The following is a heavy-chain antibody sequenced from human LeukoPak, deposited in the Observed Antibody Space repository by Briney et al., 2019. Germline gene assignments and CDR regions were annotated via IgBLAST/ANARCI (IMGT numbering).Heavy chain of an antibody. V-gene: IGHV1-18*01. CDR2: ISAYNGNT. Sequence: RASVKVSCKASGYTFTSYDINWVRQATGQGLEWMGWISAYNGNTNYAQKLQGRVTMTTDTSTSTAYMELRSLRSDDTAVYYCAGVFRDDAFDIWGQGTMVTVSS. D-gene: IGHD3-10*01. J-gene: IGHJ3*02. CDR3: AGVFRDDAFDI. CDR1: GYTFTSYD.